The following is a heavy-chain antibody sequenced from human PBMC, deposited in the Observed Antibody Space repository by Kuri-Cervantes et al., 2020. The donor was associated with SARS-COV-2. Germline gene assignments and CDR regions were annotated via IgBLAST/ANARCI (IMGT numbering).Heavy chain of an antibody. CDR3: ASLDHGLGSYYHTFPHDY. CDR1: GFTFSSYS. D-gene: IGHD3-10*01. CDR2: ISSSSSYI. J-gene: IGHJ4*02. V-gene: IGHV3-21*01. Sequence: GGSLRLSCAASGFTFSSYSMNWVRQAPGKGLEWVSSISSSSSYIYYADSVKGRFTISRDNAKNSLYLQMNSLRAEDTAVYYCASLDHGLGSYYHTFPHDYWGLGTQVTVSS.